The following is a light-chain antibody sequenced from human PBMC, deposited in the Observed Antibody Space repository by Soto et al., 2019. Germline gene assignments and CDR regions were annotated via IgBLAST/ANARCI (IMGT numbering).Light chain of an antibody. CDR3: QQRSNWPPAGLT. Sequence: EIVLTQSPATLSLSPGERATLSCRASQSVSSYLAWYQQKPGQAPRLLIYDASNRATGIPARFSGSGSGTDFTLTISSLAPEDFAVYYCQQRSNWPPAGLTFGGGTKVEIK. J-gene: IGKJ4*01. V-gene: IGKV3-11*01. CDR2: DAS. CDR1: QSVSSY.